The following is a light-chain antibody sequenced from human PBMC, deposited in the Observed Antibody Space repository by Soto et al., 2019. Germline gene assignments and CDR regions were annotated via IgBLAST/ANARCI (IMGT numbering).Light chain of an antibody. Sequence: EIVLTQSPGTLSLSPGGRATLSCRASRSVSSSFLAWYQQKPGQAPRLLIYGASSRATGIPDRFSGSGSGTDFTLTISRLEPEVFAVYYCQQYGSSPPLTFGGGTKVEIK. J-gene: IGKJ4*01. CDR1: RSVSSSF. CDR2: GAS. V-gene: IGKV3-20*01. CDR3: QQYGSSPPLT.